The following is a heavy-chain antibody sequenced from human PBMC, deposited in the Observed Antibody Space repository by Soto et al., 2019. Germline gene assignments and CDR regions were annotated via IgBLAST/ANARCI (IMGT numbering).Heavy chain of an antibody. Sequence: GGSLRLSCAASGFTFSSYAMSWVRQAPGKGLEWVSAISGSGGSTYYADSVKGRFTISRDNSKNTLYLQMNSLRAEDTAVYYCAKDSEDSSSWLGGSYYYYYYMDVWGKGTTVTVSS. CDR3: AKDSEDSSSWLGGSYYYYYYMDV. D-gene: IGHD6-13*01. V-gene: IGHV3-23*01. J-gene: IGHJ6*03. CDR2: ISGSGGST. CDR1: GFTFSSYA.